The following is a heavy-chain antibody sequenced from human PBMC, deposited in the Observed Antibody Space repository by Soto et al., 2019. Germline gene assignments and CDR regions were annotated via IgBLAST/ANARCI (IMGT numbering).Heavy chain of an antibody. J-gene: IGHJ4*02. V-gene: IGHV4-39*01. Sequence: PSETLSLTCTVSGGSISSSSYYWGWIRQPPGKGLEWIGSIYYSGSTYYNPSLKSRVTISVDTSKNQFSLKLSSVTAADTAVYYCARLFYCSGGSCYTFEVCYFDYWGQGTLVTGSS. CDR2: IYYSGST. D-gene: IGHD2-15*01. CDR1: GGSISSSSYY. CDR3: ARLFYCSGGSCYTFEVCYFDY.